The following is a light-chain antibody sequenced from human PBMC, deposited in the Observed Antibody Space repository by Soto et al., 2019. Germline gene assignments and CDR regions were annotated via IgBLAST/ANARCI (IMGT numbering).Light chain of an antibody. CDR2: DVS. V-gene: IGLV2-14*03. CDR3: SSYTSSSTLV. J-gene: IGLJ2*01. Sequence: QSALTQPASVSGSPGQSITLSCTGTSSDVGGYNFVSWYLQHPGKAPELMIYDVSNRPSGVSNRFSGSKSGNTASLTISGLQAEDEADYYCSSYTSSSTLVFGGGTKLTVL. CDR1: SSDVGGYNF.